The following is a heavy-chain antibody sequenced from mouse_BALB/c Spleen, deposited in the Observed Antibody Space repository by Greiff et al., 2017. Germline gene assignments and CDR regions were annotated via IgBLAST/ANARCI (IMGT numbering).Heavy chain of an antibody. CDR2: IDPANGNT. J-gene: IGHJ3*01. Sequence: VQLQQSGAELVKPGASVKLSCTASGFNIKDTYMHWVKQRPEQGLEWIGRIDPANGNTKYDPKFQGKATITADTSSNTAYLQLSSLTSEDTAVYYCARDDYDDWFAYWGQGTLVTVSA. D-gene: IGHD2-4*01. V-gene: IGHV14-3*02. CDR3: ARDDYDDWFAY. CDR1: GFNIKDTY.